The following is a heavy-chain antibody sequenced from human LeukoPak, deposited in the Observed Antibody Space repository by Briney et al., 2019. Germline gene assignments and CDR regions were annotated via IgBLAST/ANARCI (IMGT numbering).Heavy chain of an antibody. CDR1: GGSISSYY. Sequence: SSETLSLTCTVSGGSISSYYWSWIRQPPGKGLEWIGYIYTSGSTNYNPSLKSRVTISVDTSKNQFSLKLSSVTAADTAVYYCARLLIAATITYFDYWGQGTLVTVSS. J-gene: IGHJ4*02. D-gene: IGHD5-12*01. V-gene: IGHV4-4*09. CDR3: ARLLIAATITYFDY. CDR2: IYTSGST.